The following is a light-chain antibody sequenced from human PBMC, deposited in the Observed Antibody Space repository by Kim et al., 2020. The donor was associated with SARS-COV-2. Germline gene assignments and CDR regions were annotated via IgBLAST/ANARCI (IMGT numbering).Light chain of an antibody. J-gene: IGKJ1*01. Sequence: EIVMTQSPATLSVSPGERATLSCRASQSVSSNLARYQQKPGQAPRLHIYGASTKATGIPARFSGSGSGTEFTLTISSLQSEDFAVYYCQQYNNWPRTFGQGTKVDIK. V-gene: IGKV3-15*01. CDR2: GAS. CDR1: QSVSSN. CDR3: QQYNNWPRT.